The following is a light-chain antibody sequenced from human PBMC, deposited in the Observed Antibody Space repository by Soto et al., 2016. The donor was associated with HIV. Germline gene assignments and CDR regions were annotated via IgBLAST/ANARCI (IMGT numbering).Light chain of an antibody. CDR2: DDS. V-gene: IGLV3-21*03. CDR1: NIGTKG. J-gene: IGLJ2*01. CDR3: QVWDTSTDHVV. Sequence: SYVLTQPPSVSVPPGKTARISCGGNNIGTKGVHWYQQKPGQAPVLVVYDDSDRPSGIPERFSGSNSGNTATLTISRVEAGDEADYYCQVWDTSTDHVVFGGGTKLTVL.